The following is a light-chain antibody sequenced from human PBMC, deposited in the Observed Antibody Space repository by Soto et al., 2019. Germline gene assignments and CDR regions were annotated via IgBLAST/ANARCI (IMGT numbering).Light chain of an antibody. J-gene: IGKJ2*03. CDR2: GAS. Sequence: EIVLTQSPGTLSLSPGERATLSCRASQSVSSSSLAWYQQKPGQAPRLLIYGASNRATGIPDRFRGSGSGTDFTLTISRLEPEDFAVYYCQQYGISPGFGQGTKRESK. CDR1: QSVSSSS. CDR3: QQYGISPG. V-gene: IGKV3-20*01.